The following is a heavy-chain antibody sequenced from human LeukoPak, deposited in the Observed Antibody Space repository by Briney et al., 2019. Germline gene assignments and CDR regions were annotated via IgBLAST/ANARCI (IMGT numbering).Heavy chain of an antibody. Sequence: SETLSRTCAVYGGSLINYYLSWIRQSPGKGLEWIGDIDHSGGTSYNPALRSRVTMSIDPSRNQFYLKINSVTASDTAVYYCAMVLWQSARPGPWDQGSLVTVSS. J-gene: IGHJ5*02. D-gene: IGHD2/OR15-2a*01. V-gene: IGHV4-34*01. CDR3: AMVLWQSARPGP. CDR2: IDHSGGT. CDR1: GGSLINYY.